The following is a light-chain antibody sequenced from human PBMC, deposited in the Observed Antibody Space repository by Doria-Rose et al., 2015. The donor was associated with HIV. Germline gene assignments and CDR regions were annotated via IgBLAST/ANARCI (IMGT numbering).Light chain of an antibody. CDR2: DGS. Sequence: TQSPGTLSLSPGERATPSCRASQSFSSNYLARYQQKPGQDPSLLIYDGSTRATGIPDRFSASGSGTDFTLTINRLEPEDFALYYCHQYGTSWTFGQGTKVEI. J-gene: IGKJ1*01. CDR3: HQYGTSWT. V-gene: IGKV3-20*01. CDR1: QSFSSNY.